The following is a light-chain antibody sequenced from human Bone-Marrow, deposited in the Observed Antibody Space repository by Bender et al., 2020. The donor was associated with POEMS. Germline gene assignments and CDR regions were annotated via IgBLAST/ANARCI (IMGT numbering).Light chain of an antibody. V-gene: IGLV1-44*01. CDR3: AGWNYSLNGWV. CDR2: SSH. J-gene: IGLJ3*02. Sequence: QSVLTQPPSASGTPGQRVTISCSGGSSNIGAHAVNWYQHLPGTAPKLLIYSSHRRPSEVPDRFSGSRSGTSASLAISGLQSEDEDDYYCAGWNYSLNGWVVGGATQMTVL. CDR1: SSNIGAHA.